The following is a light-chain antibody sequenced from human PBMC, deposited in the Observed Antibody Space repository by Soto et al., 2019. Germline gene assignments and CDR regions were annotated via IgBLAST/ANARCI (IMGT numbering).Light chain of an antibody. J-gene: IGKJ1*01. CDR3: QQYAYSPVT. Sequence: EIVLTQSPGTLSLSPGERATLSCRASPSVSGSSLAWYQQKPGQAPRLLMYGASTRATDIPERFSGSGSGTDFTLIISRLEPEDCAVYYCQQYAYSPVTFGQGTKVEIK. CDR1: PSVSGSS. CDR2: GAS. V-gene: IGKV3-20*01.